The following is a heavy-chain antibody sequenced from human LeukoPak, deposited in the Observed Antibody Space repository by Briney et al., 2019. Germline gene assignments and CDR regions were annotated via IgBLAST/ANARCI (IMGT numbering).Heavy chain of an antibody. CDR3: ARSTTLTYYYYYGMDV. J-gene: IGHJ6*02. D-gene: IGHD1-26*01. V-gene: IGHV4-39*07. CDR2: LYYSGST. CDR1: GGSISSSSYY. Sequence: SETLSLTCTVSGGSISSSSYYWGWIRQPPGRGLEWIGSLYYSGSTYYNPSLKSRVTISVDTSKNQFSLKLSSVTAADTAVYYCARSTTLTYYYYYGMDVWGQGTTVTVSS.